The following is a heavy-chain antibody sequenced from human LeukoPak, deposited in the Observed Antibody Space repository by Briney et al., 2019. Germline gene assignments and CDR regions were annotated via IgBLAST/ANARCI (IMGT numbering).Heavy chain of an antibody. J-gene: IGHJ3*02. Sequence: PSETLSLTCTVSGGSISSSSYYWGWIRQPPGKGLEWIGSIYYSGSTYYNPSLKSRVTISVDTSKNQFSLKLSSVTAADTAVYYCASYPADCSSTSCYAAAFDIWGQGTMVTVSS. CDR3: ASYPADCSSTSCYAAAFDI. D-gene: IGHD2-2*01. V-gene: IGHV4-39*01. CDR1: GGSISSSSYY. CDR2: IYYSGST.